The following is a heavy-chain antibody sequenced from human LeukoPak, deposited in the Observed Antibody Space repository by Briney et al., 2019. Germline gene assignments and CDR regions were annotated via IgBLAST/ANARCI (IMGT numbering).Heavy chain of an antibody. J-gene: IGHJ4*02. CDR1: GFSIKSYS. Sequence: GGSLRLSCAASGFSIKSYSMAWVRQAPGKGLEWVATISSSGGYIYYADSVKGRFTISRDTVQNSLFLQLNSLRVEDTAVYNCARLRDTVTSASDYWGQGTLVTVSS. CDR3: ARLRDTVTSASDY. V-gene: IGHV3-21*01. CDR2: ISSSGGYI. D-gene: IGHD5-18*01.